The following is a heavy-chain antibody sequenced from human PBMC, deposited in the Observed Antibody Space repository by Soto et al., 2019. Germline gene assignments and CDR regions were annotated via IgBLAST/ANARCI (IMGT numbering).Heavy chain of an antibody. CDR3: ARVNEWLADYGMDV. CDR1: GGSISSYY. J-gene: IGHJ6*02. V-gene: IGHV4-59*01. Sequence: QVQLQESGPGLVKPSETLSLTCTVSGGSISSYYWSWIRQPPGKGLEWIGYIYYSGSTNYNPSLTSRVTXXVXTYXNQFSLKLSSVTAADTAVHYCARVNEWLADYGMDVWGQGTTVTVSS. D-gene: IGHD6-19*01. CDR2: IYYSGST.